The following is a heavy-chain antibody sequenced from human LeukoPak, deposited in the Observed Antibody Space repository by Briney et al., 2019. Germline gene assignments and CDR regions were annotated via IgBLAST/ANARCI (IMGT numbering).Heavy chain of an antibody. CDR2: IIPIFGTA. Sequence: GASVKVSCKASGGTFSSYAISWVRQAPGQGLEWMGWIIPIFGTANYAQKFQGRVTITTDESTSTAYMELSSLRSEDTAVYYCASTFADYCGGDCYPYYFDYWGQGTLVTVSS. J-gene: IGHJ4*02. CDR1: GGTFSSYA. CDR3: ASTFADYCGGDCYPYYFDY. D-gene: IGHD2-21*02. V-gene: IGHV1-69*05.